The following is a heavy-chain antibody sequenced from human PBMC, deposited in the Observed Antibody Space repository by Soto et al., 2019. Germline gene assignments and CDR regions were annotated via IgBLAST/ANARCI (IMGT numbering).Heavy chain of an antibody. CDR1: GFTFSTYW. J-gene: IGHJ4*02. CDR2: INGDGGEK. D-gene: IGHD1-26*01. Sequence: GGSLRLSCAASGFTFSTYWMTWVRQAPGKGLEWVANINGDGGEKNYVDSVKGRFTISRDNTKKSLYLQINSLRTEDTAVFYYARGLYTGSPNLLYWGRGTLVTVSS. V-gene: IGHV3-7*05. CDR3: ARGLYTGSPNLLY.